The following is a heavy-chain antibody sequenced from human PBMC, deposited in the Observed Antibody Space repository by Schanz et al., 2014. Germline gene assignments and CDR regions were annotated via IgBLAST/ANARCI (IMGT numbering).Heavy chain of an antibody. Sequence: EVQLVESGGGLVKPGGSLRLSCTASRIIFGTYSMNWIRQTPKGLEWVSYISGSSSTIYYADSVKGRFTISRDNAKNSLYLQMNSLRAEDTAVYYCARDGDFDYWGQGTLVTVSS. J-gene: IGHJ4*02. CDR2: ISGSSSTI. V-gene: IGHV3-21*04. CDR1: RIIFGTYS. CDR3: ARDGDFDY.